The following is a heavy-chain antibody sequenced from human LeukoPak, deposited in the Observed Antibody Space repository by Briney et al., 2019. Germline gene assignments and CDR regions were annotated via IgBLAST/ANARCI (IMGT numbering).Heavy chain of an antibody. CDR1: GGSISSSGFY. V-gene: IGHV4-39*07. Sequence: SETLSLTCTVSGGSISSSGFYWGWIRQPPGKGLEWIGTVYFSGRTYYNPSLKTRVTISVDTSKNQFSLKLTSVTAADTAVYSCARVGEYGYCSGDVCISPFDCWGQGTLVTVSS. CDR3: ARVGEYGYCSGDVCISPFDC. D-gene: IGHD2-15*01. J-gene: IGHJ4*02. CDR2: VYFSGRT.